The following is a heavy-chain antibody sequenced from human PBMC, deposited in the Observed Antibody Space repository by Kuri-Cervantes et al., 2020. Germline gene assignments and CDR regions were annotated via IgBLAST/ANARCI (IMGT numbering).Heavy chain of an antibody. Sequence: ETLSLSCVVYGGSFSGYYWCWVRQAPGKGLEWFSAISGSGGSTYYADSVKGRFTISRDNSKNTLYLQINSLRAEDTAVYYCAKTAGYSSGWSNFDYGGQGTLVTVSS. V-gene: IGHV3-23*01. CDR2: ISGSGGST. CDR3: AKTAGYSSGWSNFDY. CDR1: GGSFSGYY. J-gene: IGHJ4*02. D-gene: IGHD6-19*01.